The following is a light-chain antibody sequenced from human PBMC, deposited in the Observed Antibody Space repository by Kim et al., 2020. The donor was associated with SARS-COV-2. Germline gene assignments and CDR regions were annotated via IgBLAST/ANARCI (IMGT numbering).Light chain of an antibody. J-gene: IGKJ5*01. V-gene: IGKV1-17*01. CDR3: LQHNTYPIT. Sequence: ASLGDRGTITCRASQDIRNDLGWYQQNPGRAPKRLIYGASSLQSGVPSRFSGSGSGTEFTLTISRLQPEDFATYFCLQHNTYPITFGQGTRLEIK. CDR2: GAS. CDR1: QDIRND.